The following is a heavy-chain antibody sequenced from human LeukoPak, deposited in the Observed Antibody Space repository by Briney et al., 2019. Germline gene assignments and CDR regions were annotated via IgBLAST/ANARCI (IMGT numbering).Heavy chain of an antibody. Sequence: PSETLSLTCTVSGGSISSYYWSWIRQPPGKGLEWIGYIYYSGSTNYNPSLKSRVTISVDTSKYQFSLKLSSVTAADTAVYYCARELDDSSGYYDYWGQGTLVTVSS. J-gene: IGHJ4*02. CDR1: GGSISSYY. D-gene: IGHD3-22*01. CDR3: ARELDDSSGYYDY. CDR2: IYYSGST. V-gene: IGHV4-59*01.